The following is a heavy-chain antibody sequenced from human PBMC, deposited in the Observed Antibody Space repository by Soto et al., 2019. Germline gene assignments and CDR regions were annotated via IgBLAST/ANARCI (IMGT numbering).Heavy chain of an antibody. J-gene: IGHJ4*02. CDR3: AITTYGSGSYSDN. V-gene: IGHV3-15*01. CDR1: GFPFTDAW. D-gene: IGHD3-10*01. Sequence: SGGSLSLSCAASGFPFTDAWMSWVRQAPGKGLEWVGRIKSKADGGTTDYAAPVKGRFTISRDDSKNTLYLQMNSLRAEDTAVYYCAITTYGSGSYSDNWGQGTVVTVSS. CDR2: IKSKADGGTT.